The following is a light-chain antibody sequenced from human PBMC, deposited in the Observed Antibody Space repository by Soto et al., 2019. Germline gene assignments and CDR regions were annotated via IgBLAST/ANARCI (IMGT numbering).Light chain of an antibody. J-gene: IGKJ1*01. Sequence: EIVLTQSPATLSLSPGERATLSCRASQSVRSNLAWYQQKPGQAPRLLIYGASTRATGTPAKFSGSGSGTEFTLTIGGLQSEDFAVYYCQQYNNWPRTFGQGTKVDIK. CDR2: GAS. CDR1: QSVRSN. V-gene: IGKV3D-15*01. CDR3: QQYNNWPRT.